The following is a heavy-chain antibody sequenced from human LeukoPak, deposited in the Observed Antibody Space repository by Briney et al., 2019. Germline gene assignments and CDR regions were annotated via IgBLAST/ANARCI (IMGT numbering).Heavy chain of an antibody. CDR1: GYTLTELS. CDR2: FDPEDGET. D-gene: IGHD6-19*01. Sequence: ASVKVSCKVSGYTLTELSMHWVRQAPGKGLEWMGGFDPEDGETIYAQKFQGRVTMTEDTSTDTAYMELSSLRSEDTAVYYCATRLYSSGWYTVAEYFQHWGQGTLVTVSS. J-gene: IGHJ1*01. CDR3: ATRLYSSGWYTVAEYFQH. V-gene: IGHV1-24*01.